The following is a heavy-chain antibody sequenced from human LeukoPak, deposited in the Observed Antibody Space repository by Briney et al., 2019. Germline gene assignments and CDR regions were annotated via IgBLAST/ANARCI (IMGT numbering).Heavy chain of an antibody. CDR3: ASQRWYERGGWEYGMAV. J-gene: IGHJ6*02. V-gene: IGHV4-34*01. Sequence: SETLSLTCAVYGGSFSGYYWSGIRQPPGKGLEWMGEVNQGGSTHYDPSMKSRLSISGDASKHQFSLRRKSLTAADTDVYYCASQRWYERGGWEYGMAVWGQGTTVTVSS. CDR2: VNQGGST. CDR1: GGSFSGYY. D-gene: IGHD6-19*01.